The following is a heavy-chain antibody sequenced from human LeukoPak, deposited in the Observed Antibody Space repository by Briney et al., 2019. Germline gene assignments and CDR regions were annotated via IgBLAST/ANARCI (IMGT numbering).Heavy chain of an antibody. V-gene: IGHV3-23*01. CDR2: ITGSGTNR. CDR1: GFTFSNYA. CDR3: VIWGDYDVLTGYYVPDY. J-gene: IGHJ4*02. Sequence: PGGSLRLSCVASGFTFSNYAMSWVRQAPGKGLEWVSAITGSGTNRYYAASLKGRFTTSRDNSKNTVFLQMNSLRHEDTAIYYCVIWGDYDVLTGYYVPDYWGQGTLVTVAS. D-gene: IGHD3-9*01.